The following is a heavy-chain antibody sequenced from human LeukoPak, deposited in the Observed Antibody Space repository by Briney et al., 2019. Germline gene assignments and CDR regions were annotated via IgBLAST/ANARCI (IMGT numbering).Heavy chain of an antibody. V-gene: IGHV4-34*01. Sequence: SGTLSLTCAVYGGSFSGYYWSWIRQPPGKGLEWIGEINHSGSTNYNPSLKSRVTISVDTSKNQFSLKLSSVTAADTAVYYCATSSSGWYGVDYWGQGTLVTVSS. J-gene: IGHJ4*02. CDR2: INHSGST. CDR3: ATSSSGWYGVDY. CDR1: GGSFSGYY. D-gene: IGHD6-19*01.